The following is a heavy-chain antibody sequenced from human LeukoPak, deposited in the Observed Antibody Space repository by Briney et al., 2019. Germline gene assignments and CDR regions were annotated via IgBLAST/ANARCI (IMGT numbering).Heavy chain of an antibody. Sequence: GGSLRLSCSTSGFRFADFPMAWVRQAPGKGLEWVGYIRAKAYGGTAEYGPSVKGRFFVSRDDAKGIAYPQMNSLKSEDTAVYYCTRGSGRLEYWGQGTLVSVSP. V-gene: IGHV3-49*04. CDR1: GFRFADFP. CDR2: IRAKAYGGTA. D-gene: IGHD1-26*01. CDR3: TRGSGRLEY. J-gene: IGHJ4*02.